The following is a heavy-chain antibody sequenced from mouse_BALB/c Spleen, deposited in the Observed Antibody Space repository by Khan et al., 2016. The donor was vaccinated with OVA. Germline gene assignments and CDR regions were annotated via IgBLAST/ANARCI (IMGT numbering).Heavy chain of an antibody. J-gene: IGHJ2*01. CDR1: GYTFTTYW. Sequence: QVQLQQSGAELAKPGASVKMSCKASGYTFTTYWMHWVKQRPGQGLEWIGYINPTSGFTDYNQKFKDKATLTADKSSSTAYMQLSSLTSDDSAVYYDARERIDYWGQGTTLTVSS. V-gene: IGHV1-7*01. CDR3: ARERIDY. CDR2: INPTSGFT.